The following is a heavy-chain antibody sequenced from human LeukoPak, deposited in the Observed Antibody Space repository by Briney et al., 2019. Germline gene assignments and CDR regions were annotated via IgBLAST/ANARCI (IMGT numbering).Heavy chain of an antibody. V-gene: IGHV3-7*01. Sequence: GGSLRLSCAASGFTFSSYWMSWFRQAPGKGLEWVVNIKQDGSEKYYVDSVKGRFTISRDNAKNSLYLQMNSLRAEDTAVYYCAREHPGSQLPPDYWGQGTLVTVSS. CDR3: AREHPGSQLPPDY. D-gene: IGHD2-2*01. CDR2: IKQDGSEK. CDR1: GFTFSSYW. J-gene: IGHJ4*02.